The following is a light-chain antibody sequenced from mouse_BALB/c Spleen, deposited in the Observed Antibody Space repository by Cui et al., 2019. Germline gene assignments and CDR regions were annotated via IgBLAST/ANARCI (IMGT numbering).Light chain of an antibody. Sequence: DIQMTQSTEQAEEGLGESVTITCLASQTIGTWLAWYQQKPGKSPQLLIYAATSLADGVPSRFSGSGSGTKFSFKISSLQAEDFVSYYFPPLYSTPYTFGGGTKLEIK. CDR2: AAT. V-gene: IGKV12-98*01. J-gene: IGKJ2*01. CDR1: QTIGTW. CDR3: PPLYSTPYT.